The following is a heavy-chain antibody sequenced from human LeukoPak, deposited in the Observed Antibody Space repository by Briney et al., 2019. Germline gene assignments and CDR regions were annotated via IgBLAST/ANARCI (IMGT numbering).Heavy chain of an antibody. CDR3: AISSIAARSLDY. Sequence: SETLSLTCTVSGGPISSYYWSWIRQPPGKGLEWIGYIYYSGSTNYNPSLKSRVTISVDTSKNQFSLKLSSVTAADTAVYYCAISSIAARSLDYWGQGTLVTVSS. CDR1: GGPISSYY. J-gene: IGHJ4*02. D-gene: IGHD6-6*01. CDR2: IYYSGST. V-gene: IGHV4-59*08.